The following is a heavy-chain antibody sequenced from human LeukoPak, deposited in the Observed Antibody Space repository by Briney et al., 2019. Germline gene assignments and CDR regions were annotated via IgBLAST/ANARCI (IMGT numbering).Heavy chain of an antibody. J-gene: IGHJ4*02. CDR2: INSDGSST. CDR3: ARARGYYYDSSGYYY. V-gene: IGHV3-74*01. Sequence: GGSLRLSCAASGFTFSSYWMHWVRQAPGKGLVWVSRINSDGSSTSYADSVKGRFTISRDNAKNTLYLQMNSLRAEDTAVYYCARARGYYYDSSGYYYWGQGTLVTVSS. D-gene: IGHD3-22*01. CDR1: GFTFSSYW.